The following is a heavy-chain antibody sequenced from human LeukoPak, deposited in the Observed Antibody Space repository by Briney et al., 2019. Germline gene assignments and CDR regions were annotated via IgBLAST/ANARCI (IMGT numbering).Heavy chain of an antibody. CDR3: ARHGWNNGYFDP. CDR1: GDSLSSSTYY. Sequence: SETLSLTCTVSGDSLSSSTYYWGWIRQPPGKELEWIGSIYYDGNAFYNPSLKSRVTISVDTSKNQFSVALSSVTAADTAVFYCARHGWNNGYFDPWGQGTLVTVSS. D-gene: IGHD1/OR15-1a*01. J-gene: IGHJ5*02. CDR2: IYYDGNA. V-gene: IGHV4-39*01.